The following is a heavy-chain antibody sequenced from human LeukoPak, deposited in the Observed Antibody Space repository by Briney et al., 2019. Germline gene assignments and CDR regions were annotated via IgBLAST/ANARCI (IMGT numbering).Heavy chain of an antibody. V-gene: IGHV1-2*06. CDR3: AIEVDYGGYVSRDY. CDR2: INPNSGGT. CDR1: GYTFTGYY. D-gene: IGHD5-12*01. Sequence: ASVKVSCKASGYTFTGYYMHWVRQAPGQGLEWMGRINPNSGGTNYAQKFQGRVTMTRDTSISTAYMELSRLRSDDTAVYYCAIEVDYGGYVSRDYWGQGTLVTVSS. J-gene: IGHJ4*02.